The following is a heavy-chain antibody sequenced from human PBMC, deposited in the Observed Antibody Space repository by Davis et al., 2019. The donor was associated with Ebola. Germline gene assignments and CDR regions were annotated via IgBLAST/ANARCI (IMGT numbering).Heavy chain of an antibody. J-gene: IGHJ6*02. Sequence: SETLSLTCAVYGGSFSDYYWSWIRQPPEKGLDWIGEINHSGSTNYNPSLKSRVTISVDTSKNQFSLKLSSVTAADTAVYYCARGRGKWLRFYGMDVWGQGTTVTVSS. V-gene: IGHV4-34*01. CDR3: ARGRGKWLRFYGMDV. CDR1: GGSFSDYY. CDR2: INHSGST. D-gene: IGHD5-12*01.